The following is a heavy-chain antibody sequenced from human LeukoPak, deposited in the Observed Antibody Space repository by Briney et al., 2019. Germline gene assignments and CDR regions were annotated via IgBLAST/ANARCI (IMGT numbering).Heavy chain of an antibody. V-gene: IGHV1-2*04. CDR3: ARGRLAVAGALDAFDI. CDR1: GYTFTGYY. Sequence: GASVKVCCKASGYTFTGYYMHWERQAPGQGLEWMGWINPNSGGTNYAQKFQGWVTMTRDTSISTAYMELSRLRSDDTAVYYCARGRLAVAGALDAFDIWGQGTMVTVSS. D-gene: IGHD6-19*01. CDR2: INPNSGGT. J-gene: IGHJ3*02.